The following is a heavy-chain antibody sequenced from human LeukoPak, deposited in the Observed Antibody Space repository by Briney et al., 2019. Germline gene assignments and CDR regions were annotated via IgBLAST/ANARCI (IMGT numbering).Heavy chain of an antibody. J-gene: IGHJ4*02. CDR3: ARNGASGYYFYY. CDR1: GGSISSYY. Sequence: SETLSLTCTVSGGSISSYYWSWIRQPPGKGLEWIGSIYYSGSTYYNPSLKSRVTISVDTSKNQFSLKLSSVTAADTAVYYCARNGASGYYFYYWGQGTLVTVSS. D-gene: IGHD3-3*01. V-gene: IGHV4-39*07. CDR2: IYYSGST.